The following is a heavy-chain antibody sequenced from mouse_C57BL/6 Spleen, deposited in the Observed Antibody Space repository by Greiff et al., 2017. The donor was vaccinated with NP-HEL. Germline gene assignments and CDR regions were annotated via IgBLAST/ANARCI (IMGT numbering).Heavy chain of an antibody. CDR2: IYPGDGDT. CDR3: ARKGYYGSSPYYFDY. CDR1: GYAFSSSW. V-gene: IGHV1-82*01. J-gene: IGHJ2*01. Sequence: QVQLKESGPELVKPGASVKISCKASGYAFSSSWMNWVKQRPGKGLEWIGRIYPGDGDTNYNGKFKGKATLTADKSSSTAYMQLSSLTSEDSAVYFCARKGYYGSSPYYFDYWGQGTTLTVSS. D-gene: IGHD1-1*01.